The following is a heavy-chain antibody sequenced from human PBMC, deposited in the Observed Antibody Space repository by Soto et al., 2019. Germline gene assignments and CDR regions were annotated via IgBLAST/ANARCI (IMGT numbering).Heavy chain of an antibody. V-gene: IGHV1-69*13. J-gene: IGHJ6*02. Sequence: ASVKVSCKASGGTFSSYAISWVRQAPGQGLEWMGGIIPIFGTANYAQKFQGRVTITADESTSTAYMELSSLRSEDTAVYYCARWPSPYYYYGMDVWGQGTTVTVSS. CDR3: ARWPSPYYYYGMDV. CDR1: GGTFSSYA. CDR2: IIPIFGTA.